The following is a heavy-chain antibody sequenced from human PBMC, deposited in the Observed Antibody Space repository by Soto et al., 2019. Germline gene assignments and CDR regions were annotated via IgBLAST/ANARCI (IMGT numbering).Heavy chain of an antibody. Sequence: SETLSLTCFVSGGSISSNNYYCGWIRQPPGKGLEWIGSMSYNRSTYYNPSLKSRVTISVDTSKSQFSLKLSSVTAVDTAVYYCARLKGGDYFDYWGQGTLVTVSS. CDR1: GGSISSNNYY. D-gene: IGHD4-17*01. J-gene: IGHJ4*02. CDR2: MSYNRST. V-gene: IGHV4-39*01. CDR3: ARLKGGDYFDY.